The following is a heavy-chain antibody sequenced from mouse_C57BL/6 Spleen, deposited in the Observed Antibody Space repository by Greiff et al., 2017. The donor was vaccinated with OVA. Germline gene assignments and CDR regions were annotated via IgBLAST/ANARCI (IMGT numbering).Heavy chain of an antibody. D-gene: IGHD1-1*02. Sequence: QVQLQQSGAELVKPGASVKMSCKASGYTFTTSPIEWLKQNHGKSLEWIGNFHPYNDDTKYNEKFKGKATLTVEKSSSTVYLELSRLTSADSAVYYGARPGGDGEGYAMGYGGQGASVTVSS. J-gene: IGHJ4*01. CDR3: ARPGGDGEGYAMGY. V-gene: IGHV1-47*01. CDR2: FHPYNDDT. CDR1: GYTFTTSP.